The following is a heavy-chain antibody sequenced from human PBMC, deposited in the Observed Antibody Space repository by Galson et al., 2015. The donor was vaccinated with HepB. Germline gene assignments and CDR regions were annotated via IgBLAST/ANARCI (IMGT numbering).Heavy chain of an antibody. CDR2: ISSSSSTI. CDR3: ARYGSHYYYYYGMDV. CDR1: GFTFSSYS. V-gene: IGHV3-48*02. J-gene: IGHJ6*02. D-gene: IGHD3-10*01. Sequence: SLRLSCAASGFTFSSYSMNWVRQAPGKGLEWVSYISSSSSTIYYADSVKGRFTISRDNAKNSLYLQMNSLRDEETAVYYCARYGSHYYYYYGMDVWGQGTTVTVSS.